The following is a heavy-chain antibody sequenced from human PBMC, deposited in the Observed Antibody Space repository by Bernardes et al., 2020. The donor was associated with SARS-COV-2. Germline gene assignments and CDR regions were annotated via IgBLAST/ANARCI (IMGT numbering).Heavy chain of an antibody. D-gene: IGHD3-3*01. Sequence: SETLSLTCTVSGGSISSYYWTWIRQPPGKGLEWIGYIFYSGTTNYNPSLNSRVTISVDTSKNQFSLKLNSVTAADTAVYYCARGSTAHDFWSGYRGMYYFDYWGQGTLVTVSS. V-gene: IGHV4-59*01. CDR1: GGSISSYY. CDR3: ARGSTAHDFWSGYRGMYYFDY. J-gene: IGHJ4*02. CDR2: IFYSGTT.